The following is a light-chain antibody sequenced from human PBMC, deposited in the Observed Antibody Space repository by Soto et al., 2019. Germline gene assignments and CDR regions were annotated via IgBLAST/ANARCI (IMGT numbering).Light chain of an antibody. CDR2: AAS. V-gene: IGKV3-20*01. CDR1: QSVGSRY. CDR3: QYYGTSVFI. J-gene: IGKJ4*01. Sequence: TVLTQSPDTLPLSPGDRVTLSCRASQSVGSRYLAWYQQKPGQAPRLLIYAASTRATGLPDRFSGSGSGTAFTLTITRLEPEDIAVYYCQYYGTSVFIFGGGTKVDIK.